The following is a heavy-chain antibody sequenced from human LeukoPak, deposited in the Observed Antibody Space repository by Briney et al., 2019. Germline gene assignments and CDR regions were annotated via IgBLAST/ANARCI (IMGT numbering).Heavy chain of an antibody. V-gene: IGHV1-69*05. CDR1: GGTFSSYA. J-gene: IGHJ2*01. Sequence: SVKVSCKASGGTFSSYAISWVRQAPRQGLEWMGGIIPIFGTANYAQKFQGKVTITTDESTSTAYMELSSLRSEDTAVYYCARVSDQDWYFDLWGRGTLVTVSS. CDR2: IIPIFGTA. CDR3: ARVSDQDWYFDL. D-gene: IGHD2-2*01.